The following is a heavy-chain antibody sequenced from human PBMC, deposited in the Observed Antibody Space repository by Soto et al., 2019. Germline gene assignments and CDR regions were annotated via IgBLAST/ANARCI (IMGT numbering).Heavy chain of an antibody. CDR2: INPNSGGT. V-gene: IGHV1-2*02. CDR1: GYTFTGYY. Sequence: GSVKVSCKGSGYTFTGYYMHWVRQAPGQGLEWMGWINPNSGGTNYAQKFQGRVTMTRDTSISTAYMELSRLRSDDTAVYYCARALSSPYCSGGSCPFDYWGQGTLVTVSS. CDR3: ARALSSPYCSGGSCPFDY. J-gene: IGHJ4*02. D-gene: IGHD2-15*01.